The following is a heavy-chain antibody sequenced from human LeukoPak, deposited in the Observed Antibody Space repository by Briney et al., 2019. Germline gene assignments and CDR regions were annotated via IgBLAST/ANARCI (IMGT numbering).Heavy chain of an antibody. J-gene: IGHJ4*02. CDR2: IYYSGST. V-gene: IGHV4-59*01. Sequence: PSETLSLTCTVSGGSISSYYWSWIRQPPGKGLEWIGYIYYSGSTNHNPSLKSRVTISIDTSKNQFSLKLSSVTAADTAVYYCARGTRYSYIFDYWGQGTLVTVSS. CDR1: GGSISSYY. CDR3: ARGTRYSYIFDY. D-gene: IGHD5-18*01.